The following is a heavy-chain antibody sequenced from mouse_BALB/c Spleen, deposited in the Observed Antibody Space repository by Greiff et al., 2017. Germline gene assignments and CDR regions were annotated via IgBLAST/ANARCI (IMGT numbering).Heavy chain of an antibody. Sequence: DVMLVESGGGLVKPGGSLKLSCAASGFTFSSYAMSWVRQTPEKRLEWVASISSGGSTYYPDSVKGRFTISRDNARNILYLQMSSLRSEDTAMYYCARGGYRYDEGYFDVWGAGTTVTVSS. V-gene: IGHV5-6-5*01. CDR1: GFTFSSYA. CDR2: ISSGGST. J-gene: IGHJ1*01. D-gene: IGHD2-14*01. CDR3: ARGGYRYDEGYFDV.